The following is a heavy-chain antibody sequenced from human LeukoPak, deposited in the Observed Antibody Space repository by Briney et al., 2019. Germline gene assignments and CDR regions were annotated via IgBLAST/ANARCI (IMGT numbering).Heavy chain of an antibody. Sequence: GGSPRLSCAASGFTFSSYAMSWVRQAPGKGLEWVSAISGSGGSTYYADAVKGRFTISRDNSKNTLYLQMNSLRAEDTAVYYCAKSGPAAPLRAPKDYWGQGTLVTVSA. CDR2: ISGSGGST. J-gene: IGHJ4*02. D-gene: IGHD2-2*01. V-gene: IGHV3-23*01. CDR3: AKSGPAAPLRAPKDY. CDR1: GFTFSSYA.